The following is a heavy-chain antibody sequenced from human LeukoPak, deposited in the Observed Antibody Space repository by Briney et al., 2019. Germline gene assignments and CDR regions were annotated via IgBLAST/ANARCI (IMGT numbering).Heavy chain of an antibody. CDR1: GFTFDDYG. V-gene: IGHV3-20*01. D-gene: IGHD3-3*01. Sequence: PGGSLRLSCAASGFTFDDYGMSWVRQAPGKGLEWVSGINWNGGSTGYADSVKGRFTISRDNAKNSLYLQMNSLRAEDTALYHCARGGYYDFWSGYYPYYYYYYMDVWGKGTTVTVSS. CDR3: ARGGYYDFWSGYYPYYYYYYMDV. J-gene: IGHJ6*03. CDR2: INWNGGST.